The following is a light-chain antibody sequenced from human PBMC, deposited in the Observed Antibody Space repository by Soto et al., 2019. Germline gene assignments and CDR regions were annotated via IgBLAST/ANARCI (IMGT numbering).Light chain of an antibody. CDR2: DAS. Sequence: IVMTQSPAILSVSPGERATLSCRASQTVGSDLAWYQQKPGQAPRLLIYDASTRATDIPARFSGSGSGTEFTLTISSLQSEDFAVYFCQQHRTCPLTFGQGTLLEI. J-gene: IGKJ5*01. V-gene: IGKV3-15*01. CDR3: QQHRTCPLT. CDR1: QTVGSD.